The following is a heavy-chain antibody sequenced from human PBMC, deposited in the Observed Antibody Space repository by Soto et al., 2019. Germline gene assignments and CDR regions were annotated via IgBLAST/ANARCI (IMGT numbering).Heavy chain of an antibody. CDR3: ARAPAYDSSGYYPIRFGY. J-gene: IGHJ4*02. D-gene: IGHD3-22*01. Sequence: SVKVSCKASGGTFSSYAISWVRQAPGQGLEWMGGIIPIFGTANYAQKFQGRVTITADESTSTAYMELSSLRSEDTAVYYCARAPAYDSSGYYPIRFGYWGQGTLVTVSS. V-gene: IGHV1-69*13. CDR1: GGTFSSYA. CDR2: IIPIFGTA.